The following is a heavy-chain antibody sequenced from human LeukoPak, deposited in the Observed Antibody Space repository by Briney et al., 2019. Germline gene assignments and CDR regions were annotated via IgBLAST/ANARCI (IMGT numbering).Heavy chain of an antibody. J-gene: IGHJ3*02. CDR1: GYSISSGYY. CDR2: IYHSGST. D-gene: IGHD5-12*01. CDR3: ARVNSGYDVGAFDI. Sequence: PSETLSLTCTVSGYSISSGYYWGWIRQPPGKGLEWIGSIYHSGSTYYNPSLKSRVTISVDTSKNQFSLKLSSVTAADTAVYYCARVNSGYDVGAFDIWGQGTMVTVSS. V-gene: IGHV4-38-2*02.